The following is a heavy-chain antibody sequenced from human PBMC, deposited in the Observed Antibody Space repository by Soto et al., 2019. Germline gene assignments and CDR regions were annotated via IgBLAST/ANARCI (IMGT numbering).Heavy chain of an antibody. D-gene: IGHD3-16*01. CDR1: GFTVSSNY. CDR2: IYSGGST. V-gene: IGHV3-53*04. J-gene: IGHJ6*03. Sequence: GGSLRLSCAASGFTVSSNYMSWVRQAPGKGLEWVSVIYSGGSTYYADSVKGRFTISRHNSKNTLYLQMNSLKAEDTAVYYCAKSKQARGSYYYYYYMAVWVKGTTVTVSS. CDR3: AKSKQARGSYYYYYYMAV.